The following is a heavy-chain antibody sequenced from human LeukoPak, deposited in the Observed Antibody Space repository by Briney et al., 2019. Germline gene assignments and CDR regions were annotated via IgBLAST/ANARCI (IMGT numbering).Heavy chain of an antibody. V-gene: IGHV7-4-1*02. CDR1: GYTFTSHD. CDR3: ARGSIGAPHHFDY. J-gene: IGHJ4*02. Sequence: ASVKVSCKASGYTFTSHDINWVRQAPGQGLEWMGWINTNTGNPTYAQGFTGRFVFSLDTSVSTAYLQISSLKAEDTAVYYCARGSIGAPHHFDYWGQGTLVTVSS. CDR2: INTNTGNP. D-gene: IGHD3-10*01.